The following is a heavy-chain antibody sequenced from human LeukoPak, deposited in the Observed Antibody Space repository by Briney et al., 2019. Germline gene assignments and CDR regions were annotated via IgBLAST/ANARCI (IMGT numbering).Heavy chain of an antibody. Sequence: GRSLRLSCAASGFTFSSYAMHWVRQAPGKGLEWVAVISYDGSNKYYADSVKGRFTIFRDNSKNTLYLQMNSLRAEDTAVYYCARAGSAPYYDILTGYYRGEGDYYYYMDVWGKGTTVTVSS. CDR2: ISYDGSNK. D-gene: IGHD3-9*01. J-gene: IGHJ6*03. CDR1: GFTFSSYA. CDR3: ARAGSAPYYDILTGYYRGEGDYYYYMDV. V-gene: IGHV3-30*04.